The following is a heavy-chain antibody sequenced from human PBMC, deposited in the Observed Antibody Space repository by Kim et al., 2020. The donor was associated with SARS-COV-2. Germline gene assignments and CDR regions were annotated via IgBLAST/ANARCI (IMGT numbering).Heavy chain of an antibody. J-gene: IGHJ6*02. Sequence: SVKVSCKASGGTFSSYAISWVRQAPGQGLEWMGGIIPIFGTANYAQKFQGRVTITADESTSTAYMELSSVRSEDTAVYYCARSVTTATTRFRDSYYYYGMDVWGQGTTVTVSS. D-gene: IGHD4-17*01. CDR1: GGTFSSYA. CDR3: ARSVTTATTRFRDSYYYYGMDV. V-gene: IGHV1-69*13. CDR2: IIPIFGTA.